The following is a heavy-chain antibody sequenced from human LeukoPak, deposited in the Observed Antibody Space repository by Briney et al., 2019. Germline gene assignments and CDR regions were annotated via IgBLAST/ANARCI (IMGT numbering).Heavy chain of an antibody. CDR1: GFTFSSLP. Sequence: GGSLSLSCPASGFTFSSLPRGWVGQPQGKGLEWVSAISGSGGSTYYADSVKGRFTISRDNSKNTLYLQMNSLRAEDTAVYYCARDAVDTANAVWGQGTTVTVSS. CDR2: ISGSGGST. J-gene: IGHJ6*02. CDR3: ARDAVDTANAV. D-gene: IGHD5-18*01. V-gene: IGHV3-23*01.